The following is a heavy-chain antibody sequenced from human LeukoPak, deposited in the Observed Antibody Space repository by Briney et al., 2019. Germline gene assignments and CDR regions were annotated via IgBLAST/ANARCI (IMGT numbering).Heavy chain of an antibody. CDR3: AKVDTAMVRGPDAFDI. J-gene: IGHJ3*02. CDR2: IRYDGSNK. V-gene: IGHV3-30*02. Sequence: GGALRLSCAASGFTFSSYGMHWVRQAPGKGLEWVAFIRYDGSNKYYADSVKGRFTISRDNSKNTLYLQMNSLRAEDTAVYYCAKVDTAMVRGPDAFDIWGQGTMVTVSS. D-gene: IGHD5-18*01. CDR1: GFTFSSYG.